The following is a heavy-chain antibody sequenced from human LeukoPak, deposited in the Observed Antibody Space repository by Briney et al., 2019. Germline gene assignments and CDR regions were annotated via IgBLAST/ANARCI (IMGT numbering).Heavy chain of an antibody. Sequence: GGSLRLSCAASGFTVSSNYMSWVRQASGKGLEWVSVIYSGGSTYYADSVKGRFTISRDNFKNTLYLQMNSLRAEDTAVYYCARTEDDSSGHYPCSFDYWGQGTLVTVSS. CDR1: GFTVSSNY. D-gene: IGHD3-22*01. V-gene: IGHV3-53*01. CDR2: IYSGGST. J-gene: IGHJ4*02. CDR3: ARTEDDSSGHYPCSFDY.